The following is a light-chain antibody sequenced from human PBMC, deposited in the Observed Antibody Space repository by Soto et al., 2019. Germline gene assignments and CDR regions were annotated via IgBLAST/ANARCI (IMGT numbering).Light chain of an antibody. CDR1: SSDVGGSNF. V-gene: IGLV2-14*03. Sequence: HSALTQPASVSDSPGQSITISCTGTSSDVGGSNFVSWYQQHPGKPPKLIIYDVANRPSGVSNRFSGSKSGSTASLIISRLQTEDEADYYCVSYTSSTTYVFGTGTKV. CDR2: DVA. J-gene: IGLJ1*01. CDR3: VSYTSSTTYV.